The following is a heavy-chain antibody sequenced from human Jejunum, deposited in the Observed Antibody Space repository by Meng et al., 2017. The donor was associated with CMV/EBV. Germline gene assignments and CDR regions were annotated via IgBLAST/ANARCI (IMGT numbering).Heavy chain of an antibody. CDR1: GYPFADPW. D-gene: IGHD3-16*01. V-gene: IGHV5-51*01. J-gene: IGHJ6*02. CDR3: ARHLNSRGGLDV. CDR2: IYPGNSDT. Sequence: GSGYPFADPWIAWVRQMPGKGLGWMGIIYPGNSDTTYSPSFEGQVTISADKSINTAYLQWSSLKASDTAVYYCARHLNSRGGLDVWGQGTAVTVSS.